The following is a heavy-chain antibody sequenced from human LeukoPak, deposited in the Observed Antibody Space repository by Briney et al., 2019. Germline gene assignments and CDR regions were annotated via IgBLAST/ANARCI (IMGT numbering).Heavy chain of an antibody. CDR3: ARGASGTYYFGY. Sequence: PGGSLRLSCAASGFTFSTYAMTWVRQTPGKGLEWVSGISGSGRSTYYADSVKGRFTISRDNSKNTLFPQMNSLRPEDTAVYYCARGASGTYYFGYWGRGTLVTVSS. CDR1: GFTFSTYA. V-gene: IGHV3-23*01. CDR2: ISGSGRST. D-gene: IGHD1-26*01. J-gene: IGHJ4*02.